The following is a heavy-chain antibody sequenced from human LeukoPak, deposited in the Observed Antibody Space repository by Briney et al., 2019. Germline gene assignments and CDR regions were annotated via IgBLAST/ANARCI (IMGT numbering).Heavy chain of an antibody. CDR2: IYYSGST. V-gene: IGHV4-59*01. D-gene: IGHD2-21*02. CDR3: ARDSSYCGGDCYSFDY. Sequence: PSETLSLTCTVSGGSISSYYWSWLRQPPGKGVEWIGYIYYSGSTNYNPSLKSRVTISVDTSKNQFSLKLSSVTAADTAVYYCARDSSYCGGDCYSFDYWGQGTLVTVSS. CDR1: GGSISSYY. J-gene: IGHJ4*02.